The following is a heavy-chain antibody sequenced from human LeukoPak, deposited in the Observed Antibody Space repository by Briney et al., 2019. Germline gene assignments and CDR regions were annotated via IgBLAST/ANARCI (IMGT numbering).Heavy chain of an antibody. J-gene: IGHJ4*02. CDR2: IYYSGST. D-gene: IGHD1-26*01. CDR1: GGSISSYY. V-gene: IGHV4-59*08. Sequence: SETLSLTCTVSGGSISSYYWSWIRQPPGKGLEWIGYIYYSGSTNYNPSLKSRVTISVDTSKNQFSLKLSSVTAADTAVYYCARLGDSGTLLVGYWGQGTLVTVSS. CDR3: ARLGDSGTLLVGY.